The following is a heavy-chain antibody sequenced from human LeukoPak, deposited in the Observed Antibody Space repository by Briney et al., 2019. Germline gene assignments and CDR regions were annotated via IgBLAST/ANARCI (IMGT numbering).Heavy chain of an antibody. CDR1: GFTFSSYW. CDR2: IEPDGSEK. J-gene: IGHJ4*02. D-gene: IGHD3-10*01. V-gene: IGHV3-7*04. CDR3: ARGGFRTFDY. Sequence: GGSLRLSCAASGFTFSSYWMSWVRQAPGKGLEWVANIEPDGSEKYYVDSVKGRFTISRDNAKNSLYLQMNGLRAEDTAVYFCARGGFRTFDYWGRGTLVTVSS.